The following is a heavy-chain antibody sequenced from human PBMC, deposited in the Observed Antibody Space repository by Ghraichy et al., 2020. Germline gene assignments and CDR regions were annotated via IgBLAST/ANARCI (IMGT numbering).Heavy chain of an antibody. CDR2: ISSSSNYI. J-gene: IGHJ4*02. CDR1: GFTFSSYN. Sequence: GESLNISCAASGFTFSSYNMNWVRQAPGKGLEWVSSISSSSNYIYYADSVKGRFTISRDSAKNSLYLQMNSLRAEDTAVYYCARDFPEESGYGDNFYYFDYWGQGTLVTVSS. V-gene: IGHV3-21*01. D-gene: IGHD4-23*01. CDR3: ARDFPEESGYGDNFYYFDY.